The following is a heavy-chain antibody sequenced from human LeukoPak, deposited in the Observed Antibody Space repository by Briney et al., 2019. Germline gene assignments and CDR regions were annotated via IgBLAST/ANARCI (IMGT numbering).Heavy chain of an antibody. Sequence: SETLSLTCTVSGGSISSSTYYWVWVRQPPGKGLEWIGSINFSGTTYYTSSLKSRVTMSVDTSKNQFSLKLSSVTAADTAVYYCARGHLITMIVVGYFDYWGQGTLVTVSS. CDR2: INFSGTT. V-gene: IGHV4-39*07. CDR1: GGSISSSTYY. CDR3: ARGHLITMIVVGYFDY. J-gene: IGHJ4*02. D-gene: IGHD3-22*01.